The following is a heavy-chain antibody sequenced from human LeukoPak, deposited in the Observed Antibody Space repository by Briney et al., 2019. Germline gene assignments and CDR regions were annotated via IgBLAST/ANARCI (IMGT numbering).Heavy chain of an antibody. J-gene: IGHJ4*02. CDR1: GYTFTSYY. Sequence: ASVKVSCKASGYTFTSYYMHWVRQAPGQGLEWMGIINPSGGSTSYAQKFQGRVTMTRDTSTSTVYMELNSLRPDDTAVYHCAKDLRGSPIIDYWGQGTLVTVSS. D-gene: IGHD1-26*01. CDR3: AKDLRGSPIIDY. V-gene: IGHV1-46*01. CDR2: INPSGGST.